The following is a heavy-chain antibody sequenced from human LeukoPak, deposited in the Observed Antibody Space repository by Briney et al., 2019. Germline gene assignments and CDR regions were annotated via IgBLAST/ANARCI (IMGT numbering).Heavy chain of an antibody. CDR2: IRDTGTNE. Sequence: PGGSLRLSCATSGFTFSNYGMHWVRQAPGEGLEWLAFIRDTGTNEYYADSVKGRFTISRDNSKSTLYLQMSSLRSDDTAVYYCAKDTYTGNYYGYFDYWGQGTLVTVSS. J-gene: IGHJ4*02. D-gene: IGHD1-26*01. V-gene: IGHV3-30*02. CDR1: GFTFSNYG. CDR3: AKDTYTGNYYGYFDY.